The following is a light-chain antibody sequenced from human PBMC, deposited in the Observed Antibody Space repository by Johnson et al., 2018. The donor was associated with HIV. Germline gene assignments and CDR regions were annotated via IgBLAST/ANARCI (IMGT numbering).Light chain of an antibody. J-gene: IGLJ1*01. CDR3: GTWETSLSAGGV. Sequence: QSVLTQPPSVSAAPGQKVTISCSGSNSNIGYNCVSWYQQLPGTAPKLLIYENDKRPSGIPDRFSGSKSGTSATLGITGLQTGDEAYYYCGTWETSLSAGGVFGTGTKVTVL. CDR1: NSNIGYNC. CDR2: END. V-gene: IGLV1-51*02.